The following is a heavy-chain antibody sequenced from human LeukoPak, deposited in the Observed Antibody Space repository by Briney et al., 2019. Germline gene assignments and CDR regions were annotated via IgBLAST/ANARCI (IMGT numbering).Heavy chain of an antibody. V-gene: IGHV3-48*03. Sequence: GGSLRLSCAASGFTFSSYEMNWVRQAPRKGLEWDSYITSSVNTIYYADSVKGRFTISRDNAKNSLYLQINSLRAEDTAVYYCARLTTMTTTGGPFDYWGQGTLVTVSS. CDR3: ARLTTMTTTGGPFDY. D-gene: IGHD4-17*01. CDR2: ITSSVNTI. CDR1: GFTFSSYE. J-gene: IGHJ4*02.